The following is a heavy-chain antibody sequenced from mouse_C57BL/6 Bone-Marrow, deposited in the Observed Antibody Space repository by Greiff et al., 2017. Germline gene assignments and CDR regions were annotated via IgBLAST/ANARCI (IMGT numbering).Heavy chain of an antibody. J-gene: IGHJ3*01. CDR1: GYTFTDYN. D-gene: IGHD3-2*02. CDR3: ARRTAQATGFAY. CDR2: INPNNGGT. V-gene: IGHV1-22*01. Sequence: VQLKQSGPELVKPGASVKMSCKASGYTFTDYNMHWVKQSHGKSLEWIGYINPNNGGTSYNQKFKGKATLTVNKSSSTAYMELRSLTSEDSAVYYCARRTAQATGFAYWGQGTLVTVS.